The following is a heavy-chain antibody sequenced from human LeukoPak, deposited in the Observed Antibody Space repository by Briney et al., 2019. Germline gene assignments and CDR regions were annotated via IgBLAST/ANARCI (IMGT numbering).Heavy chain of an antibody. CDR1: GFTFSSYS. D-gene: IGHD3-3*01. J-gene: IGHJ3*02. CDR2: ISSSSSYI. CDR3: ARESGYDFWSGSSQELASDI. Sequence: GGSLRLSCAASGFTFSSYSMNWVRQAPGKGLEWVSSISSSSSYIYYADSVKGRFTISRDNAKNSLYLQMNSLRAEDTAVYYCARESGYDFWSGSSQELASDIWGQGTMVTVSS. V-gene: IGHV3-21*01.